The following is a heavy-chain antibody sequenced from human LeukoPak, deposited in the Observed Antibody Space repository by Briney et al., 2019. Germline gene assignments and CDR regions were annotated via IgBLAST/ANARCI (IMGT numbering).Heavy chain of an antibody. D-gene: IGHD3-22*01. J-gene: IGHJ4*02. V-gene: IGHV4-59*08. CDR1: GGSISSYY. CDR3: ARHRGDYYDSSGYYDY. CDR2: IHYSGST. Sequence: KPSETLSLTCTVSGGSISSYYWSWIRQPPGKGLEWIGYIHYSGSTNYNPSLKSRVTISVDTSKNQFSLKLSSVTAADTAVYYCARHRGDYYDSSGYYDYWGQGTLVTVSS.